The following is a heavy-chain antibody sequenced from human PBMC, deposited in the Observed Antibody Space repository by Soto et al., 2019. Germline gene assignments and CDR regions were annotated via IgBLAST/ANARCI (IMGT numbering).Heavy chain of an antibody. Sequence: QVQLVQSGAEVKKSGASVKVSYKASRYTFISYDINWVRQATGQGLEWMGWMNPNSGNTGYAQKFQGRITMTRNTSTNPAYMELSSLRSEDTAVYYCARGQEVWWNAGPLGLHGLDVWGQGTTVTVSS. D-gene: IGHD3-16*01. CDR2: MNPNSGNT. V-gene: IGHV1-8*01. J-gene: IGHJ6*02. CDR3: ARGQEVWWNAGPLGLHGLDV. CDR1: RYTFISYD.